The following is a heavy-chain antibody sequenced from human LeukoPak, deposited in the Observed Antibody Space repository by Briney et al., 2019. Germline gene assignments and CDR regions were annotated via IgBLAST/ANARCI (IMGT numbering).Heavy chain of an antibody. CDR3: AGGALCSGGSCYSSASYFDY. CDR1: GFTFSSNY. CDR2: IYSGGST. Sequence: PGGSLRLSCAASGFTFSSNYMSWVRQAPGKGLEWVSVIYSGGSTYYADTVKGRFTISRDNSKNTLYLQMNSLRAEDTAVYYCAGGALCSGGSCYSSASYFDYWGQGTLVTVSS. V-gene: IGHV3-53*01. J-gene: IGHJ4*02. D-gene: IGHD2-15*01.